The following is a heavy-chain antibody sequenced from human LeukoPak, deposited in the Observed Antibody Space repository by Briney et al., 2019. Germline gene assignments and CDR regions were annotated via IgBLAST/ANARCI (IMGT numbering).Heavy chain of an antibody. V-gene: IGHV3-33*01. J-gene: IGHJ4*02. CDR1: GFTFSSYG. Sequence: GGSLRLSCAASGFTFSSYGMHWVRQAPGKGLEWVAVIWYDGSNKYYADSVKGRFTISRDNSKNTLYLQMNSLRAEDTAVYYCARGLGYCTNGVCSNFDYWGQGTLVTVSS. D-gene: IGHD2-8*01. CDR3: ARGLGYCTNGVCSNFDY. CDR2: IWYDGSNK.